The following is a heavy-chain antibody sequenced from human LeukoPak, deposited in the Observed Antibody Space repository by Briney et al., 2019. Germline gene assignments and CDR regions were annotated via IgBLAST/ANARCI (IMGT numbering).Heavy chain of an antibody. J-gene: IGHJ6*02. V-gene: IGHV3-23*01. CDR1: GFTFSVYG. Sequence: PGGSLRLSCEASGFTFSVYGMTWVRQAPGKGLEWVSSIGSDDKTHYSESVKGRFAISRDNSKRMVFLQMISLRAEDTARYYCAGDLHYYVAMDVWGQGTTVTVSS. D-gene: IGHD3-10*02. CDR2: IGSDDKT. CDR3: AGDLHYYVAMDV.